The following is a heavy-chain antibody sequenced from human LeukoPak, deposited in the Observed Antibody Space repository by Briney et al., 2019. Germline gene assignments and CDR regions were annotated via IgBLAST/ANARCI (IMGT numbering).Heavy chain of an antibody. D-gene: IGHD3-9*01. J-gene: IGHJ6*02. CDR1: GYSFTSYW. V-gene: IGHV5-10-1*01. Sequence: GESLKISFKGSGYSFTSYWISWVRQMPGKGLEWMGRIDPSDSYTNYSPSFQGHVTISADKSISTAYLQWSSLKASDTAMYYCARRPNDYDILTGYYYGMDVWGQGTTVTVSS. CDR2: IDPSDSYT. CDR3: ARRPNDYDILTGYYYGMDV.